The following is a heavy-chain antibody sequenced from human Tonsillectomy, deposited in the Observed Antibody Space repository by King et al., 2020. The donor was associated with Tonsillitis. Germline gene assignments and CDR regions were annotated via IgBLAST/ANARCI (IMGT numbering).Heavy chain of an antibody. V-gene: IGHV4-34*01. D-gene: IGHD2-15*01. CDR3: ARGSLWSQFVVVVAVKGNFFDY. CDR1: GGSFSGYY. CDR2: INHSGST. J-gene: IGHJ4*02. Sequence: VQLQQWGAGLLKPSETLSLTCAVYGGSFSGYYWSWIRQPPGKGLEWIGEINHSGSTNYNPSLKSRVTISVDTSKNQFSLKLSSVTAADTAVYYCARGSLWSQFVVVVAVKGNFFDYWGQGTLVTVSS.